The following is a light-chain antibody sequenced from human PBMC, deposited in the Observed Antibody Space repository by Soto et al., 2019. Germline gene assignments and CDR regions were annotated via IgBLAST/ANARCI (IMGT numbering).Light chain of an antibody. V-gene: IGLV1-44*01. CDR2: SNN. CDR3: AAWDDRLNGWV. CDR1: SSNIGSET. J-gene: IGLJ3*02. Sequence: QSVLTQPPSTSGTPGQRVTISCSGSSSNIGSETVNWYQQVPGTAPKLLIYSNNQRPSGVPDRFSVSKSGTSASLAIGGLQSEDEADYYCAAWDDRLNGWVFGGGTKLTVL.